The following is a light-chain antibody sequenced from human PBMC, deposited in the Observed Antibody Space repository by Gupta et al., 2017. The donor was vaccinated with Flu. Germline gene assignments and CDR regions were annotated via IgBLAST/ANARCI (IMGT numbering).Light chain of an antibody. CDR3: QQRSNWPPYT. J-gene: IGKJ2*01. V-gene: IGKV3-11*01. CDR1: QSVSSY. CDR2: DAS. Sequence: EIVLTQSPPTLCLSPGERATLSCRASQSVSSYLAWYQQKPGQAPRLLIYDASNSATGLPARFSGSGSGTDFTLTISSLEPEDFAVYYCQQRSNWPPYTFGQGTKLEIK.